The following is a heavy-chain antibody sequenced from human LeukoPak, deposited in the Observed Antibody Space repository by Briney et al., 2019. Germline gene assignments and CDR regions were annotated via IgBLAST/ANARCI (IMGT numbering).Heavy chain of an antibody. V-gene: IGHV4-34*01. J-gene: IGHJ4*02. CDR2: IKPGGII. D-gene: IGHD3-10*01. CDR1: GGSLTGYY. Sequence: PSETLSLTCAVHGGSLTGYYWSWIRQPPGEGLEWIGEIKPGGIINYNPSVKSSVTISKDTSNNQLFLNLNSATAADTAVYYCVRDFSGVVGDYWGQGTLVTVSS. CDR3: VRDFSGVVGDY.